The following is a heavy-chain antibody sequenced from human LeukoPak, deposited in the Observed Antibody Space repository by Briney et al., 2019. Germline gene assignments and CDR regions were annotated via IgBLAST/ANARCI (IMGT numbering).Heavy chain of an antibody. V-gene: IGHV3-74*01. D-gene: IGHD3-10*01. CDR1: GFPFANTW. J-gene: IGHJ4*02. Sequence: PGGSLRLSCAASGFPFANTWMHWVRQAPGKGLVWVSLITGDGSSSNYADSVKGRFTITRDNAKNTLYLQMHSLRTEDTAVYYCVIGGTYGSGSWGQGTLVTVSS. CDR2: ITGDGSSS. CDR3: VIGGTYGSGS.